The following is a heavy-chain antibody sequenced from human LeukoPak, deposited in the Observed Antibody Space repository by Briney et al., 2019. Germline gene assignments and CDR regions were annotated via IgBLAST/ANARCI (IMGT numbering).Heavy chain of an antibody. J-gene: IGHJ4*02. CDR3: ASAGSNYQFDY. CDR1: GGSFSGYY. V-gene: IGHV4-34*01. D-gene: IGHD4-11*01. CDR2: INHSGST. Sequence: SETLSLTCAVYGGSFSGYYWSWIRQPPGKGLEWIGEINHSGSTNYNPSLKSRVTISVDTSKNQFSLKLRSVTAADTAVYYCASAGSNYQFDYWGQGTLVTVSS.